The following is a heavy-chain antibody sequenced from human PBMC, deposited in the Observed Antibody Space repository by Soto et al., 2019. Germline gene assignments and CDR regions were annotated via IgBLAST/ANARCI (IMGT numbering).Heavy chain of an antibody. CDR3: AREVVGSTRYYYYGMDV. CDR2: TRNKANSYTT. Sequence: PGGSLRLSCAASGFTFSDHYMDWVRQAPGKGLEWVGRTRNKANSYTTEYAASVKGRFTISRDDSKNSLYLQMNSPKTEDTAVYYCAREVVGSTRYYYYGMDVWGQGTTVTVSS. V-gene: IGHV3-72*01. J-gene: IGHJ6*02. D-gene: IGHD1-26*01. CDR1: GFTFSDHY.